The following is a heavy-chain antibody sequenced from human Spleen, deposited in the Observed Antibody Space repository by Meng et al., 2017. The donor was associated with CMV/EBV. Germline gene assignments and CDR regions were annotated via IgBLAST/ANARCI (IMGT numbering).Heavy chain of an antibody. CDR2: IRSNGGDK. D-gene: IGHD6-6*01. CDR3: AKDRPYSIDY. J-gene: IGHJ4*02. V-gene: IGHV3-30*02. CDR1: GFSFGDYA. Sequence: GESLKISCAASGFSFGDYAMCWVRQAPGKGLEWVAFIRSNGGDKFYGDSVKGRFTISRDNSKNTLYLQMNSLRTADTAIYYCAKDRPYSIDYWGQGTLVTV.